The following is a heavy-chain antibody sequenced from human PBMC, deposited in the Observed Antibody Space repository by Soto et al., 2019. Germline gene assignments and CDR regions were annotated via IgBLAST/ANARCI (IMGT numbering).Heavy chain of an antibody. CDR3: AKGSGESIAARPSWADY. J-gene: IGHJ4*02. CDR2: ISYDGSNK. V-gene: IGHV3-30*18. D-gene: IGHD6-6*01. CDR1: GFTFSSYG. Sequence: GGSLRLSCAASGFTFSSYGMHWVRQAPGKGLEWVAVISYDGSNKYYADSVKGRFTISRDNSKNTLYLQMNSLRAEDTAVYYCAKGSGESIAARPSWADYWGQGTLVTVSS.